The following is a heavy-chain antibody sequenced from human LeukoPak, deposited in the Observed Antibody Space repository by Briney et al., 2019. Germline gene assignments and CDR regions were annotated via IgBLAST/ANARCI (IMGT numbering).Heavy chain of an antibody. CDR2: FYTSGST. J-gene: IGHJ6*03. D-gene: IGHD6-13*01. CDR3: ARDIGFGYSSSRYYYYMDV. CDR1: GVSISSYY. Sequence: PSETLSLTCTVSGVSISSYYWSWIRQPAGKGLEWIGRFYTSGSTNYNPSLKSRVTISVDTSKNQFSLKLSSVTAADTAVYYCARDIGFGYSSSRYYYYMDVWGKGTTVTISS. V-gene: IGHV4-4*07.